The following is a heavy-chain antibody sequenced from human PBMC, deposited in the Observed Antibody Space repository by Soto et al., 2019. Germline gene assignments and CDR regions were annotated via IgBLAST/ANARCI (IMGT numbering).Heavy chain of an antibody. Sequence: QVQLVESGGGVVQPGRSLRLSCAASGFTFSSFAIHWVRQAPGKGLEWVSRISYDGSNKYYADSVKGRFTISRDNSKNTLYLQMNSRRAEDTAVYYCARAYDSSMNYFDYWGQGTLVTVSS. D-gene: IGHD3-22*01. V-gene: IGHV3-30-3*01. CDR1: GFTFSSFA. J-gene: IGHJ4*02. CDR2: ISYDGSNK. CDR3: ARAYDSSMNYFDY.